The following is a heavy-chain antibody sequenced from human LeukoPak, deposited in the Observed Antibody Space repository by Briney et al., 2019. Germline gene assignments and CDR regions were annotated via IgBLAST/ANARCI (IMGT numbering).Heavy chain of an antibody. CDR2: MKEEGGNI. D-gene: IGHD6-19*01. Sequence: PGGSLRLSCAASGFTFSTEWMGWVRQAPGKGLEWVATMKEEGGNIYYVDSVRGRFTISRDNAKNSLFLQMNSLRADDTAVYYCTRDGCSGWCHDYWGQGTLVTVPS. CDR1: GFTFSTEW. J-gene: IGHJ4*02. CDR3: TRDGCSGWCHDY. V-gene: IGHV3-7*01.